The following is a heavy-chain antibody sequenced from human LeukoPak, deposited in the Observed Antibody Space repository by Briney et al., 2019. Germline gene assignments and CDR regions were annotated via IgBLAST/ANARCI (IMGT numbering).Heavy chain of an antibody. J-gene: IGHJ4*02. V-gene: IGHV4-31*03. CDR3: ARVPKKTGTLDY. CDR2: IYYSGST. Sequence: SETLSLTCTVSGGSISRGGYYWSWIRQHPGKGLEWIGYIYYSGSTYYNPSLKSRVTISVDTSKNQFSLKLSSVTAADTAVYYCARVPKKTGTLDYWGQGTLVTVSS. D-gene: IGHD1-7*01. CDR1: GGSISRGGYY.